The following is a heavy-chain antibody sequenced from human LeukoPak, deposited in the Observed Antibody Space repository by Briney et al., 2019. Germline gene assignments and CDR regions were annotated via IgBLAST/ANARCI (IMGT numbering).Heavy chain of an antibody. CDR2: ISNDGTTE. D-gene: IGHD2-15*01. CDR3: ARDLMGAAHYFQH. V-gene: IGHV3-30-3*01. J-gene: IGHJ1*01. CDR1: GFNFSPYA. Sequence: GGSLRLSCVASGFNFSPYAVHWVRQAPGKGLEWVAIISNDGTTESYTDSVKGRFTISRDNFKNTLYLQMNGLRAEDTAVYYCARDLMGAAHYFQHWGQGTLVTASS.